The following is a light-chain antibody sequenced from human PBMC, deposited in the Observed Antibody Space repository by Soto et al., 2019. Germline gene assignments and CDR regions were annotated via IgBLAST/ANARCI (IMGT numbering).Light chain of an antibody. CDR2: AAS. V-gene: IGKV3-20*01. Sequence: EIVLTQSPDTLSLSPGGGATLSFGASQSLSSNFLAWYQQRPGQAPRLLIYAASSRATGIPDRFSGSGSGTVFTLTIRRLEPEDFAVYYCQQYGSSPRTFGGGTKVDIK. CDR1: QSLSSNF. CDR3: QQYGSSPRT. J-gene: IGKJ4*01.